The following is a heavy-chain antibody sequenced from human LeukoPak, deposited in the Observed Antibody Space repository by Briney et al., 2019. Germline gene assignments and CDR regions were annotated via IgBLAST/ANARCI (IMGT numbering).Heavy chain of an antibody. V-gene: IGHV3-23*01. CDR2: ISGSGGST. Sequence: GGSMRLSCAASGFTFSSYAISWVRQAPGKGLEWVSAISGSGGSTYYADSVKGRFTISRDNSKNTLYLQMNSLRAEDTAVYFCATTPVASGYYYGMDVRGQGTTVTVSS. J-gene: IGHJ6*02. D-gene: IGHD6-19*01. CDR3: ATTPVASGYYYGMDV. CDR1: GFTFSSYA.